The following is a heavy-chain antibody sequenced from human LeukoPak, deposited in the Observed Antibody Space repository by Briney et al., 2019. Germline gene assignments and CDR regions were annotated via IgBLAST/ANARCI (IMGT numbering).Heavy chain of an antibody. CDR1: GFTFSTNG. J-gene: IGHJ4*02. D-gene: IGHD2-15*01. CDR2: ISYDEKTK. V-gene: IGHV3-30*18. Sequence: TGGSLRLSCAASGFTFSTNGMHWVRQVPGKGLEWVAVISYDEKTKYYEDSVKGRFTISRDNSRNTLYLEMNSLRAEDTAVYYCAKEYCGGGRCNDDFFDYWGQGTLVTVSS. CDR3: AKEYCGGGRCNDDFFDY.